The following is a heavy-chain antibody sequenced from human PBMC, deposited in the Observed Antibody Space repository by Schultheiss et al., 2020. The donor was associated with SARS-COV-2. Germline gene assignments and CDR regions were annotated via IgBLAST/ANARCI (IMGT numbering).Heavy chain of an antibody. CDR3: ARAPYSSGWYDGDY. CDR1: GFTFDDYG. V-gene: IGHV3-23*01. J-gene: IGHJ4*02. CDR2: ISGSGGST. D-gene: IGHD6-19*01. Sequence: GGSLRLSCAASGFTFDDYGMSWVRQAPGKGLEWVSAISGSGGSTYYADSVKGRFTISRDNSKNTLYLQMNSLRAEDTAVYYCARAPYSSGWYDGDYWGQGTLVTVSS.